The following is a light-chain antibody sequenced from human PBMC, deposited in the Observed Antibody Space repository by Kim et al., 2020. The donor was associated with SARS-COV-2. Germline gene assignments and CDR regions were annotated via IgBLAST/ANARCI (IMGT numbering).Light chain of an antibody. V-gene: IGLV3-25*03. CDR3: QSADSSGTYV. CDR1: ALPKQY. Sequence: VSPGQTARITCSGDALPKQYAYWYQQKPGQAPVLVIYKDSERPSGIPGRFSGSSSGTTVTLTISGVQAEDEADYYCQSADSSGTYVFGGGTQLTVL. CDR2: KDS. J-gene: IGLJ2*01.